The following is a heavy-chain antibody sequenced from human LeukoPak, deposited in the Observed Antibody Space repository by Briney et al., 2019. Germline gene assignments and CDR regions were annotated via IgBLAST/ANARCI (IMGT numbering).Heavy chain of an antibody. CDR2: IFPIFGIA. CDR1: GGTFSSYA. D-gene: IGHD2-2*01. V-gene: IGHV1-69*04. J-gene: IGHJ6*02. CDR3: AKGYCSSTSCYADGMDV. Sequence: SVKVSCKASGGTFSSYAISWVRQAPGQGLEWMGRIFPIFGIANYAQKFQGRVTITADKSTSTAYMELSSLRSEDTAVYYCAKGYCSSTSCYADGMDVWGQGTTVTVSS.